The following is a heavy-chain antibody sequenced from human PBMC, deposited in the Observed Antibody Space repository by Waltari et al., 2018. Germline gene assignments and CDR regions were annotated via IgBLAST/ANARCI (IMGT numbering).Heavy chain of an antibody. D-gene: IGHD2-15*01. V-gene: IGHV1-3*01. CDR2: INAGNGNT. J-gene: IGHJ6*02. CDR1: GYTFTSSA. CDR3: AREGGYCSGGSCYPGDYGMDV. Sequence: QVQLVQSGAEVKKPGASVKVSCKASGYTFTSSAMHWFRQAPGNRLEWMGWINAGNGNTKYSQKFQGRVTITRDTSASTAYMELSSLRSEDTAVYYCAREGGYCSGGSCYPGDYGMDVWGQGTTVTVSS.